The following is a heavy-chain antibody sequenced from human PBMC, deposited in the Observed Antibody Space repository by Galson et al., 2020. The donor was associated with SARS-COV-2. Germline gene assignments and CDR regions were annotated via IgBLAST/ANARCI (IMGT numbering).Heavy chain of an antibody. J-gene: IGHJ4*02. CDR3: ARDPSPSITVLGVVPPTPFDY. V-gene: IGHV1-69*06. D-gene: IGHD3-3*01. CDR2: IIPIFGTA. CDR1: GGTFSSYA. Sequence: SVKVSCKASGGTFSSYAISWVRQAPGQGLEWMGGIIPIFGTANYAQKFQGRVTITADKSTSTAYMELSSLRSEETAVYYCARDPSPSITVLGVVPPTPFDYWGQGTLVTVSS.